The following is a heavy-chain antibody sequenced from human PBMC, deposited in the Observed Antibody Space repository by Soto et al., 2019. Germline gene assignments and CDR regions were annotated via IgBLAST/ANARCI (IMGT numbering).Heavy chain of an antibody. D-gene: IGHD2-2*01. J-gene: IGHJ6*03. V-gene: IGHV2-5*02. CDR3: AEYGVPAAMDGVYYYYNYMDV. Sequence: QITLKESGPSLVKPTQTLTLTCTFSGFSLSTSGVGVGWIRQPPGKALAWLALIYWDDDKRYSPSLKSRLTSTKDTSKIQLFLTMNNMEPGDTATYDCAEYGVPAAMDGVYYYYNYMDVWGKVTTVAVSS. CDR1: GFSLSTSGVG. CDR2: IYWDDDK.